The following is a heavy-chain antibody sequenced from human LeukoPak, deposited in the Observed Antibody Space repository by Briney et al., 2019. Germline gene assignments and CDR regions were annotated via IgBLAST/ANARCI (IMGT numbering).Heavy chain of an antibody. D-gene: IGHD5-12*01. J-gene: IGHJ4*02. Sequence: VASVNVSCTASGYTFTSYAMHWVRQAPGQRLEWMGWINAGNGNTKYSQKFQGRVTITRDTSASTAYMELSSLRSEDTAVYSCARGVATNRYYFDYWGQGTLVTVSS. V-gene: IGHV1-3*01. CDR3: ARGVATNRYYFDY. CDR1: GYTFTSYA. CDR2: INAGNGNT.